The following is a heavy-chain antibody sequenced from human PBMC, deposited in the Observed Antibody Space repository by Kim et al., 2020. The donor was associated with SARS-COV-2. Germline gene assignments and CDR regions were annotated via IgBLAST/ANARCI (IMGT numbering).Heavy chain of an antibody. D-gene: IGHD6-25*01. CDR1: GFTFSDYY. CDR3: ARSAAAAKPIDY. J-gene: IGHJ4*02. Sequence: GGSLRLSCAASGFTFSDYYMSWIRQAPGKGLEWVSYISSSSSYTNYADSVKGRFTISRDNAKNSLYLQMNSLRAEDTAVYYCARSAAAAKPIDYWGQGTLVTVSS. CDR2: ISSSSSYT. V-gene: IGHV3-11*03.